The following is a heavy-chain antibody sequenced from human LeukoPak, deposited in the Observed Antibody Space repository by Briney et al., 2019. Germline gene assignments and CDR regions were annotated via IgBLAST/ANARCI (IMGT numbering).Heavy chain of an antibody. D-gene: IGHD3-22*01. CDR2: MNPNSGNT. V-gene: IGHV1-8*01. Sequence: ASVKVSCKASGYTFTSYDINWVRQATGQGLEWMGWMNPNSGNTGYAQKFQGRVTMTRNTSISTAYMELSSLRSEDTAVYYCAREGGGSYYDSSGYSNWFDPWGQGTLVTVSS. CDR3: AREGGGSYYDSSGYSNWFDP. J-gene: IGHJ5*02. CDR1: GYTFTSYD.